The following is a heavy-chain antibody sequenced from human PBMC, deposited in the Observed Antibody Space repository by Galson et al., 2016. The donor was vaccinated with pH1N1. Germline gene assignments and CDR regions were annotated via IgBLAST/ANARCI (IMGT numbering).Heavy chain of an antibody. CDR2: ISASGTIT. Sequence: SLRLSCAASGFIFRNYAMSWVRQAPGKGLEWVSAISASGTITYYADSVKGRYIISRDNSGSTLFLHMNSLRAEDTAIYYCVSPKTAHIPLAGLFHHWGQGALVTVSS. V-gene: IGHV3-23*01. D-gene: IGHD6-19*01. J-gene: IGHJ4*02. CDR3: VSPKTAHIPLAGLFHH. CDR1: GFIFRNYA.